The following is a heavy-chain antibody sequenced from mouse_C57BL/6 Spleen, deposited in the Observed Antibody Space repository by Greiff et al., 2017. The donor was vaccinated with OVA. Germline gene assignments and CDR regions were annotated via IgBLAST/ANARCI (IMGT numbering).Heavy chain of an antibody. CDR2: IDPSDSYT. CDR3: GRRGFAY. V-gene: IGHV1-50*01. Sequence: VQLQQPGAELVKPGASVKLSCKASGYTFTSYWMQWVKQRPGQGLEWIGEIDPSDSYTNYNQKFKGKATLTVDTSSSTAYMQLSSLTSEDSAVYYCGRRGFAYWGQGTLVTVSA. CDR1: GYTFTSYW. J-gene: IGHJ3*01.